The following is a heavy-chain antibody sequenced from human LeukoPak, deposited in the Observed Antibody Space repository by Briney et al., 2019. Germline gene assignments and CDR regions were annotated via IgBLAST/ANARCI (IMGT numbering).Heavy chain of an antibody. CDR2: IYSGGGT. J-gene: IGHJ4*02. CDR3: ARLSPSSH. CDR1: GFTVSSNY. Sequence: GGSLRLSCEGSGFTVSSNYMSWVRQAPGKGLEWVSVIYSGGGTYYADSVKGRFTISRDNSKNTLYLQMNSLRVEDTAVYYCARLSPSSHWGQGTLVTVSS. V-gene: IGHV3-66*02.